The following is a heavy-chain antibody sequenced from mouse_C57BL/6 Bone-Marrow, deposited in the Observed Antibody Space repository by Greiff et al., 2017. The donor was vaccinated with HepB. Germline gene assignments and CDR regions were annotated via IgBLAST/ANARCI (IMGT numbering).Heavy chain of an antibody. Sequence: VMLVESGPGLVAPSPSLSITCTVSGFSLTSYGVDWVRQSPGKGLEWLGVIWGVGSTNYNSALKSRLSISKDNSKSQVFLKMNSLQTDDTAMYYCASSGYDGYYWVAYWGQGTLVTVSA. CDR3: ASSGYDGYYWVAY. D-gene: IGHD2-3*01. J-gene: IGHJ3*01. CDR2: IWGVGST. V-gene: IGHV2-6*01. CDR1: GFSLTSYG.